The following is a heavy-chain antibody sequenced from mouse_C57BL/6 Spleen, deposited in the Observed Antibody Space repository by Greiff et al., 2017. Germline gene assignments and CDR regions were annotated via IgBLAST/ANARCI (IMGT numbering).Heavy chain of an antibody. D-gene: IGHD4-1*01. CDR3: ARRANWDRMAY. V-gene: IGHV1-18*01. CDR2: INPNNGGT. J-gene: IGHJ3*01. Sequence: EVKLVESGPELVKPGASVKIPCKASGYTFTDYNMDWVKQSHGKSLEWIGDINPNNGGTIYNQKFKGKATLTVDKSTSTAYMELRSLTSEDTAVYYCARRANWDRMAYWGQGTLVTVSA. CDR1: GYTFTDYN.